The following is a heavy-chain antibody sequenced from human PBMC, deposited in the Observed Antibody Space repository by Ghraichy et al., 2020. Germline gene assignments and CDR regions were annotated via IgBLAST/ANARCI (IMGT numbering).Heavy chain of an antibody. J-gene: IGHJ4*02. D-gene: IGHD3-22*01. Sequence: GGSLRLSCAASGFTFSSYAMSWVRQAPGKGLEWVSAISGSGGSTYYADSVKGRFTISRDNSKNTLYLQMNSLRAEDTAVYYCAKDADYYDSSGYYVVLSTFDYWGQGTLVTVSS. CDR1: GFTFSSYA. CDR2: ISGSGGST. V-gene: IGHV3-23*01. CDR3: AKDADYYDSSGYYVVLSTFDY.